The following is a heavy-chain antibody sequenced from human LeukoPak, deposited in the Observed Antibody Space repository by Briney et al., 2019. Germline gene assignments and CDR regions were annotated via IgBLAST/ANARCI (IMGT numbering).Heavy chain of an antibody. CDR3: ARAGSEYRYGRELDY. V-gene: IGHV1-18*01. CDR2: ISAYNGNT. D-gene: IGHD5-18*01. Sequence: ASVKVPCKASGYTFTRYGISWVRQAPGQRLEWMGWISAYNGNTNYAQKLQGRVTMTTDTSTSTAYMELRSLRSDDTAVYYCARAGSEYRYGRELDYWGQGTLVTVS. J-gene: IGHJ4*02. CDR1: GYTFTRYG.